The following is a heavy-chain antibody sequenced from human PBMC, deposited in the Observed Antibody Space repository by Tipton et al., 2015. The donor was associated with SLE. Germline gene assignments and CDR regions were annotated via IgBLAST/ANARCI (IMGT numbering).Heavy chain of an antibody. V-gene: IGHV4-59*12. CDR3: ARNPDYYVSGSHFDF. J-gene: IGHJ4*02. CDR1: GGSIRSYY. CDR2: IYYRGSPYYSGST. Sequence: TLSLTCTVSGGSIRSYYWSWIRLTPGKGLEWIGDIYYRGSPYYSGSTFYTPSLKSRVTISMDTSVNQFSLRLTSVTAADTAMYYCARNPDYYVSGSHFDFWGQGTLVTVSS. D-gene: IGHD3-10*01.